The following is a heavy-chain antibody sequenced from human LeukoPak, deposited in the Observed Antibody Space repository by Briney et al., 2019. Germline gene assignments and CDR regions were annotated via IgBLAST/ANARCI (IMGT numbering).Heavy chain of an antibody. CDR2: IKQDGSEQ. J-gene: IGHJ6*03. V-gene: IGHV3-7*01. D-gene: IGHD3-3*01. CDR1: GFTFSSYS. Sequence: GGSLRLSCAASGFTFSSYSMNWVRQAPGKGLEWVANIKQDGSEQYYVDSVRGRFTISRDNAKNSLYLQMNSLRAEDTAVYYCARVGWDFWSGYYMDVWGKGTTVTVSS. CDR3: ARVGWDFWSGYYMDV.